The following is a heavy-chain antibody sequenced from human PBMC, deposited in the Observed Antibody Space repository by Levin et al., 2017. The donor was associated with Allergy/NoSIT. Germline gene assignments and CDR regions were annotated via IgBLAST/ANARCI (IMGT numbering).Heavy chain of an antibody. Sequence: GGSLRLSCAASGFTFSSYWMSWVRQAPGKGLEWVANIKQDGSEKYYVDSVKGRFTISRDNAKNSLYLQMNSLRAEDTAVYYCASNPSYSSGWYDYWGQGTLVTVSS. CDR1: GFTFSSYW. V-gene: IGHV3-7*01. CDR3: ASNPSYSSGWYDY. J-gene: IGHJ4*02. CDR2: IKQDGSEK. D-gene: IGHD6-19*01.